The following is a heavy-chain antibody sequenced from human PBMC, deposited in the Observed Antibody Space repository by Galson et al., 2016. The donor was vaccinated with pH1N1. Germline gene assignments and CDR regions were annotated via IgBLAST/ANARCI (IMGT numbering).Heavy chain of an antibody. CDR2: VSGSGGTT. CDR1: GLTFNNYA. V-gene: IGHV3-23*01. CDR3: VRDCFGPEDY. D-gene: IGHD2-15*01. Sequence: SLRLSCAGSGLTFNNYAMSWVRQAPGMGLEWISAVSGSGGTTYSADYVKGRFTISRDSAKNTLYLQMNSLRAEDTAVYYCVRDCFGPEDYWGQGTLVTVSS. J-gene: IGHJ4*02.